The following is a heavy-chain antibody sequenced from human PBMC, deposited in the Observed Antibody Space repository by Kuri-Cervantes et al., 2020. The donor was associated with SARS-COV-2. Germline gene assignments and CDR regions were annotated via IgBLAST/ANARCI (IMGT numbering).Heavy chain of an antibody. J-gene: IGHJ4*02. CDR2: INGDGSGI. CDR3: VRDGDHWNFDY. V-gene: IGHV3-74*01. D-gene: IGHD1-1*01. Sequence: GESLKISCAASGFTFSRYWMNWVRQPPGKGLMWVSRINGDGSGIFNVDSVKGRFTLSRDNAKNMLFLQMNSLRAEDTAVYYCVRDGDHWNFDYWGQGTLVTVSS. CDR1: GFTFSRYW.